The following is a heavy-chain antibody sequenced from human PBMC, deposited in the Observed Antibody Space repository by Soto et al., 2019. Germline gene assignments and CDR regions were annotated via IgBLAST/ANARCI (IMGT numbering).Heavy chain of an antibody. Sequence: GGSLRLSCAASGFTFSSFTMNWVRQAPGKGLEWASCSSSVNSATYYADSVKGRFTISRDNTKNSLYLQMNSLTAEDTAVYYCTRGGGSSFDYWGQGALVTVSS. CDR1: GFTFSSFT. J-gene: IGHJ4*02. CDR3: TRGGGSSFDY. D-gene: IGHD2-15*01. CDR2: SSSVNSAT. V-gene: IGHV3-48*01.